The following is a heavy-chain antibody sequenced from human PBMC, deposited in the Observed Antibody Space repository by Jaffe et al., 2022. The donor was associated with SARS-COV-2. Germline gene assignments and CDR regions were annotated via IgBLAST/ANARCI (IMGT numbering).Heavy chain of an antibody. CDR1: GFTFSSYA. D-gene: IGHD2-2*01. CDR2: ISGSGGST. V-gene: IGHV3-23*01. CDR3: AKGSWDCSSTSCPGWFDP. Sequence: EVQLLESGGGLVQPGGSLRLSCAASGFTFSSYAMSWVRQAPGKGLEWVSAISGSGGSTYYADSVKGRFTISRDNSKNTLYLQMNSLRAEDTAVYYCAKGSWDCSSTSCPGWFDPWGQGTLVTVSS. J-gene: IGHJ5*02.